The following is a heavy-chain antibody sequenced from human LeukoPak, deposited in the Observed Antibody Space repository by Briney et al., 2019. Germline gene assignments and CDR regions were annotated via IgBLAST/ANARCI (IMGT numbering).Heavy chain of an antibody. J-gene: IGHJ6*03. CDR1: GFTFSSYS. D-gene: IGHD3-22*01. Sequence: KAGGSLRLSCAASGFTFSSYSMNWVRQAPGKGLEWVSSISSSSSYIYYADSVKGRFTISRDNAKNSLYLQMNSLRAEDTAVYYCARDDSSGYHYYYYYMDVWGKGTTVTVSS. V-gene: IGHV3-21*01. CDR2: ISSSSSYI. CDR3: ARDDSSGYHYYYYYMDV.